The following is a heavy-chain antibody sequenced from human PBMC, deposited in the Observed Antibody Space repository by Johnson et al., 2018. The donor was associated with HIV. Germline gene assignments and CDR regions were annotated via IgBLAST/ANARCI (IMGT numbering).Heavy chain of an antibody. V-gene: IGHV3-30*03. CDR1: GFTFSSYG. J-gene: IGHJ3*02. D-gene: IGHD1-26*01. Sequence: QVQLVESGGGVVQPGRSLRLSCAASGFTFSSYGMHWVRQAPGKGLEWVAVISYDGSNKYYADSVKGRFTISRDNSKNTLYLQMNSLRAEDTALYYCARDFGLEWELDGAFDIWGQGTMVTVSS. CDR2: ISYDGSNK. CDR3: ARDFGLEWELDGAFDI.